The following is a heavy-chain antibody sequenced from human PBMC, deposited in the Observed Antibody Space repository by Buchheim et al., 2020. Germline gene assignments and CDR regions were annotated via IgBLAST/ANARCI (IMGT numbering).Heavy chain of an antibody. V-gene: IGHV3-7*04. CDR3: ARAIVVVVAATVWFDP. D-gene: IGHD2-15*01. J-gene: IGHJ5*02. CDR2: IKQDGSEK. Sequence: EVQLVESGGGLVQPGGSLRLSCAASGFTFSSYWMSWVRQAPGKGLEWVANIKQDGSEKYYVDSVKGRFTISRDNAKNSLYLQMNSLRAEDTAVYYCARAIVVVVAATVWFDPWGQETL. CDR1: GFTFSSYW.